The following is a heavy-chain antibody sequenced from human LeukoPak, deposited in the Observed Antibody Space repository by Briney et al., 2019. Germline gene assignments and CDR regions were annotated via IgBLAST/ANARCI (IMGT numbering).Heavy chain of an antibody. CDR1: GGSISSYY. D-gene: IGHD3-10*01. J-gene: IGHJ5*02. CDR2: IYTSGST. V-gene: IGHV4-4*07. Sequence: PSETLSLTCTVSGGSISSYYWSWIRQPAGKGLEWIGRIYTSGSTNYNPSLKSRVTMSVDTSKNQFSLKLSSVTAADTAVYYCARDRWAVRGVKDWFDPWGQGTLVTVSS. CDR3: ARDRWAVRGVKDWFDP.